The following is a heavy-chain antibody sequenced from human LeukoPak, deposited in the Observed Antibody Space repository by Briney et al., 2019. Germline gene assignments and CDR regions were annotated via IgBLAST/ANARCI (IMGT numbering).Heavy chain of an antibody. Sequence: GGSLRLSCAASGFTFGNYWMHWVRQVPGKGLVWVSRINTGGSTITYADSVKGRFTISRDNAKNKVYLQMSSLRAEDTAVYYCARGDYGDYFDYWGQGTLIIVSS. D-gene: IGHD4-17*01. CDR3: ARGDYGDYFDY. V-gene: IGHV3-74*01. J-gene: IGHJ4*02. CDR1: GFTFGNYW. CDR2: INTGGSTI.